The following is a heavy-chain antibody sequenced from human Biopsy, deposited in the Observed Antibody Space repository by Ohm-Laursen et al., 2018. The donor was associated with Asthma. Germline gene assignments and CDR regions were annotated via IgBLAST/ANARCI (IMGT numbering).Heavy chain of an antibody. Sequence: VKISCKAPGGTFSNFAISWVRQAPGQGLEWVGGIMTVFGGTKYAQKFQGRVTITADESTSTAYMEVTSLRSEDTAIYYCARCQVGYSSGWSLLLKKIYYSGMDVWGQGTAVTVSS. CDR3: ARCQVGYSSGWSLLLKKIYYSGMDV. V-gene: IGHV1-69*13. CDR2: IMTVFGGT. CDR1: GGTFSNFA. J-gene: IGHJ6*02. D-gene: IGHD6-19*01.